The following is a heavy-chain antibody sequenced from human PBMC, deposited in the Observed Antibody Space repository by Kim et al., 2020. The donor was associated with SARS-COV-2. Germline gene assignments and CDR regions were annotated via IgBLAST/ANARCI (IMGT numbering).Heavy chain of an antibody. CDR3: ARSATKFDL. V-gene: IGHV5-51*01. D-gene: IGHD2-8*01. CDR2: IYPGDSDI. Sequence: GESLKISCQGSGYNFASEWIGWVRQMPGKGLEWMGIIYPGDSDIRYSPSFKGQVTMSVDKSINTAYLQWSSLRASDTATYFCARSATKFDLWGQGTLVTVSS. CDR1: GYNFASEW. J-gene: IGHJ5*02.